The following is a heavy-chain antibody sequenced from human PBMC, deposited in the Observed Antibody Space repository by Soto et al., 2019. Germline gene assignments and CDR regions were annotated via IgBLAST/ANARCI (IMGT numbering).Heavy chain of an antibody. Sequence: GGSLRLSCAASGFTFSNYAMSWVRQAPGKGLEWVSAISSSGGSTYYADSVKGRFTISRHNSKNTLYLQMNSLRAEDTAVYYCARDPDAGVGAFDIWGQGTMVTVSS. CDR1: GFTFSNYA. CDR3: ARDPDAGVGAFDI. CDR2: ISSSGGST. J-gene: IGHJ3*02. V-gene: IGHV3-23*01. D-gene: IGHD2-2*01.